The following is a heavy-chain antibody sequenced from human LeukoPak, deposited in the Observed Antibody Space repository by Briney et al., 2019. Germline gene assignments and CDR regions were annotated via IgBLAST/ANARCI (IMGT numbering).Heavy chain of an antibody. CDR2: VNPNSGNT. V-gene: IGHV1-8*01. Sequence: ASVKVSCKASGYTFTSYDINWVRQATGQGLEWMGWVNPNSGNTGYAQKFQGRVTMTSDTSISTAYMELSSLRSDDTAVYYCAKKVRGPSHPLDFWGQGTLVTVSS. D-gene: IGHD5-12*01. J-gene: IGHJ4*02. CDR1: GYTFTSYD. CDR3: AKKVRGPSHPLDF.